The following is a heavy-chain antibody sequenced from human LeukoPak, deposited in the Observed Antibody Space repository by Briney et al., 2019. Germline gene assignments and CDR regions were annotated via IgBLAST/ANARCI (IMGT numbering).Heavy chain of an antibody. CDR2: ISSSSSSYI. J-gene: IGHJ3*02. D-gene: IGHD2-15*01. CDR3: ARDGIGNRAASYFAFDI. CDR1: GFTFSSYS. Sequence: GGSLRLSCAASGFTFSSYSMNWVRQAPGKGLEWVSSISSSSSSYIYYADSVKGRFTISRDNAKNSLYLQMNSLRAEDTAVYYCARDGIGNRAASYFAFDIWGQGTMVTVSS. V-gene: IGHV3-21*01.